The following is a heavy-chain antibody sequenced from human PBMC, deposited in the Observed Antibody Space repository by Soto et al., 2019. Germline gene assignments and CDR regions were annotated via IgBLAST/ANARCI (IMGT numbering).Heavy chain of an antibody. J-gene: IGHJ6*02. D-gene: IGHD2-15*01. CDR3: RKGKCSGGSCSGDYDYGMDV. Sequence: QLQLQESGPGLVKPSETPFLTCTVSGGSISSSSYYWGWIRQPPGKGLEWIGSIYYSGSTYYNPSLGSRVTRYVNESKIQFSLKVSSVTAADADVYYVRKGKCSGGSCSGDYDYGMDVRGQGTTVTVSS. V-gene: IGHV4-39*05. CDR1: GGSISSSSYY. CDR2: IYYSGST.